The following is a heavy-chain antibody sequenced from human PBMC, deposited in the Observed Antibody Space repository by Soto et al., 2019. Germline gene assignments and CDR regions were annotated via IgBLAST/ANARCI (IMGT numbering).Heavy chain of an antibody. CDR1: GFTFSGHG. Sequence: QVQLVESGGGVVQSGGSLRLSCAASGFTFSGHGMHWVRQAPGKGLEWVALIWFDGSKPDYADSVKGRFTISRDNSKNTLFLQMNSLRVDDTAVYFCAIDSWLQGQITSLDYWGQGTLVTVSS. CDR2: IWFDGSKP. J-gene: IGHJ4*02. V-gene: IGHV3-33*01. CDR3: AIDSWLQGQITSLDY. D-gene: IGHD6-19*01.